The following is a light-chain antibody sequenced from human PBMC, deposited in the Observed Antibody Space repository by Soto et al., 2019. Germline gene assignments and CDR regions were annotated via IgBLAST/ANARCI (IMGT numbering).Light chain of an antibody. Sequence: EVVLTRSPGTLSLSAGERATLSCRASQSVASNHLAWYQQKPGQAPRLLIYAASTRAAGIPDRFSGSGSGTDFTLTISRLEPEDFGVFFCHHYGRSPIFTFGPGTTVDMK. J-gene: IGKJ3*01. CDR2: AAS. V-gene: IGKV3-20*01. CDR3: HHYGRSPIFT. CDR1: QSVASNH.